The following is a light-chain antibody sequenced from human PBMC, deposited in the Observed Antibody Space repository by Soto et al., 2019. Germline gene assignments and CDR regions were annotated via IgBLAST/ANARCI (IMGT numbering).Light chain of an antibody. Sequence: QSVLTQPASVSGSPGQSITISCTGTSSDLGAYNYVSWYQQHPGKAPKLIIYEVSNRPSGVSNRFSGSKSDNTASLTISGLQTEDEADYYCNSYAGGLVLFGGGTKLTVL. J-gene: IGLJ2*01. CDR1: SSDLGAYNY. CDR2: EVS. CDR3: NSYAGGLVL. V-gene: IGLV2-14*01.